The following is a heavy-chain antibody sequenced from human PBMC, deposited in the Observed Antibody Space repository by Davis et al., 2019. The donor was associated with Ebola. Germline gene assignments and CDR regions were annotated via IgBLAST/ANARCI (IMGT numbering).Heavy chain of an antibody. V-gene: IGHV3-23*01. J-gene: IGHJ6*03. CDR3: AKRKKYDSSGYYYYYYYMDV. Sequence: LSLSCAASGFTFSSYAMSWVRQAPGKGLEWVSAISGSGGSTYYADSVKGRFTISRDNSKNTLYLQMNSLRAEDTAVYYCAKRKKYDSSGYYYYYYYMDVWGKGTTVTVSS. CDR1: GFTFSSYA. D-gene: IGHD3-22*01. CDR2: ISGSGGST.